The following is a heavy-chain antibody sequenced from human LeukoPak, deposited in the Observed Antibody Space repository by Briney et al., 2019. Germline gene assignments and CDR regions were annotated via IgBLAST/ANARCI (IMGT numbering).Heavy chain of an antibody. CDR2: INHSGST. J-gene: IGHJ6*02. CDR3: ARGPHLNYYGSGSYYYYYYYGMDV. CDR1: GGSFSGYY. V-gene: IGHV4-34*01. D-gene: IGHD3-10*01. Sequence: SETLSLTCAVYGGSFSGYYWGWIRQPPGKGLEWIGEINHSGSTNYNPSLKSRVTISVDTSKNQFSLKLSSVTAADTAVYYCARGPHLNYYGSGSYYYYYYYGMDVWGQGTTVTVSS.